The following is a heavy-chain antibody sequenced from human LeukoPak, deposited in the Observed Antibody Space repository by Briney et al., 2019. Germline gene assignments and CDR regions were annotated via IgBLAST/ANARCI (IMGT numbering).Heavy chain of an antibody. D-gene: IGHD1-26*01. CDR2: TYYRSNWIN. CDR1: RDIDFSSTAA. CDR3: ARDDVGRRYDY. J-gene: IGHJ4*02. V-gene: IGHV6-1*01. Sequence: SQTLSLTCGISRDIDFSSTAAGNWIRQSPSRGLEWLGRTYYRSNWINEYAISVRGRIAINTDTSKNQFSLQLNSVTPEDTAVYFCARDDVGRRYDYWGQGIRVTVSS.